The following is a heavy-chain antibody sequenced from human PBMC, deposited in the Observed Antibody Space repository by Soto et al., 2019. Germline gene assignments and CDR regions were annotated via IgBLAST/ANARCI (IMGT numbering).Heavy chain of an antibody. J-gene: IGHJ4*02. V-gene: IGHV4-4*02. CDR1: GGSISSSNW. CDR3: ARATRGVPCSRCFDY. Sequence: QVQLQESGPGLVKPSGTLSLTCAVSGGSISSSNWWSWVRQPPGKGLEWIGEIYHSGSTNYNPSLKSRVTISVDKSKNQVSLKLSSVTAADTAVYYCARATRGVPCSRCFDYWGQGTLVTVSS. CDR2: IYHSGST. D-gene: IGHD2-2*01.